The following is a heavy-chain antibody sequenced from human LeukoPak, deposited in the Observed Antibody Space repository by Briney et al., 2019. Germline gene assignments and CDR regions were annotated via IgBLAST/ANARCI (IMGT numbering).Heavy chain of an antibody. V-gene: IGHV3-48*03. CDR2: ISSSGSTI. Sequence: GGTLRLSCAASGFTFSSYEMNWVREAPGKGLEWVSYISSSGSTIYYADSVKGRFTISRDNAKNSLYLQMNSLRAEDTAVYYCAELGITMIGGVWGKGATVTISS. CDR3: AELGITMIGGV. CDR1: GFTFSSYE. D-gene: IGHD3-10*02. J-gene: IGHJ6*04.